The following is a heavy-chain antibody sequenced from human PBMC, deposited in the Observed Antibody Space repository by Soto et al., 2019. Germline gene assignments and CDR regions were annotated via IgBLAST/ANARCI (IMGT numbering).Heavy chain of an antibody. CDR2: IIDSGAST. CDR1: GFTFSSCA. J-gene: IGHJ4*02. CDR3: AGEDPLAAVTKEPHFDH. V-gene: IGHV3-23*01. Sequence: GGSLRLSCAASGFTFSSCAMGWVRQAPGKGLEWVSEIIDSGASTYYADSVKGRLTISRDNSKRTLYLQMNSLRGEDTAVSYCAGEDPLAAVTKEPHFDHWGQGILVTVPS. D-gene: IGHD4-17*01.